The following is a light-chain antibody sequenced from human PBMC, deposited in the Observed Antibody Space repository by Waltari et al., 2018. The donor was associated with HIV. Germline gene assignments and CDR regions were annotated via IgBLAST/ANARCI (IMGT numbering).Light chain of an antibody. J-gene: IGLJ3*02. CDR2: TNT. V-gene: IGLV1-40*03. CDR1: GSNIGANYD. CDR3: QSFDSGLSAWV. Sequence: QSVLTQPPSVSGAPGQRVTVSCTGHGSNIGANYDVQWYQVLPGPAPKLLIHTNTARPSGVPDRFSGSKSGASASLAITGLQAEDEGDYYCQSFDSGLSAWVFGGGTKLTVL.